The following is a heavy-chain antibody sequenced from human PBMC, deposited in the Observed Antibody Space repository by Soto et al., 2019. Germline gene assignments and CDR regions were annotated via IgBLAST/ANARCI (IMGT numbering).Heavy chain of an antibody. Sequence: EVQLLESGGDLVQPGVXRRLSCAASGFTFNNYAMSWVRQAPGKGLEWVSAISSSGYSTYYADSVKGRFTISRDNSKNTVYLQMNNLRAEDTAVYYCAKGSVVVAAKFDSWGQGTLVTVSS. CDR2: ISSSGYST. CDR3: AKGSVVVAAKFDS. CDR1: GFTFNNYA. J-gene: IGHJ4*02. V-gene: IGHV3-23*01. D-gene: IGHD2-21*02.